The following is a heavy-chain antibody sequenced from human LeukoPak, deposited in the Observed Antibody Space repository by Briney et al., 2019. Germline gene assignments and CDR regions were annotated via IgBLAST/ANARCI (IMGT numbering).Heavy chain of an antibody. J-gene: IGHJ4*02. CDR3: AKRLAYTSSWYYFDN. CDR2: IYTGGST. CDR1: EFTFRSYE. D-gene: IGHD6-13*01. V-gene: IGHV3-53*01. Sequence: GGSLRLSCAASEFTFRSYEMNWVRQAPGKGLEWVSVIYTGGSTYYADSVKGRFTISRDNSKNTLYLQMNSLRAEDTAVYYCAKRLAYTSSWYYFDNWGQGTLVTVSS.